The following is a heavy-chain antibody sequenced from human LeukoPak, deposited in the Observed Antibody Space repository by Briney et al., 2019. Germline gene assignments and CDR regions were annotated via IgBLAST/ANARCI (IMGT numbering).Heavy chain of an antibody. V-gene: IGHV4-31*03. Sequence: PSETLSLTCTVSGGSISSGGYYWSWIRQHPGKGLEWIGYIYYSGSTYYNPSLKSRVTISVDTSKNQFSLKLSSVTAADTAVYYCARDSPPGIAAAGTEGYYFDYWGQGTLVTVSS. CDR2: IYYSGST. J-gene: IGHJ4*02. CDR3: ARDSPPGIAAAGTEGYYFDY. CDR1: GGSISSGGYY. D-gene: IGHD6-13*01.